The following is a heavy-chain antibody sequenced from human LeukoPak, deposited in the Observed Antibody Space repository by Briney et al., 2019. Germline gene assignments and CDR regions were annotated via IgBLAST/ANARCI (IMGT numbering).Heavy chain of an antibody. Sequence: SETLSLTCTVSGGSISNSSYYWGWIRQPPGKGLEWIGSMYYSGSTYYNPSLKSRATISVDTSKNQFSLKLSSVTAADTAVYYCARGKDIVVVPAARRYFDYWGQGTLVTVSS. D-gene: IGHD2-2*01. V-gene: IGHV4-39*01. CDR1: GGSISNSSYY. J-gene: IGHJ4*02. CDR3: ARGKDIVVVPAARRYFDY. CDR2: MYYSGST.